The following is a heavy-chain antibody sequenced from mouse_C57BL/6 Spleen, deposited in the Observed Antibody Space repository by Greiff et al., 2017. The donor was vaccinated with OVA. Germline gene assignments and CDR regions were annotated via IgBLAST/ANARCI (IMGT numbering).Heavy chain of an antibody. CDR1: GYTFTDYE. Sequence: SGAELVRPGASVTLSCKASGYTFTDYEMHWVKQTPVHGLEWIGAIDPETGGTAYNQKFKGKAILTADKSSSTAYMELRSLTSEDSAVYYCTRTFTTVVATGDYWGQGTTLTVSS. CDR2: IDPETGGT. D-gene: IGHD1-1*01. J-gene: IGHJ2*01. CDR3: TRTFTTVVATGDY. V-gene: IGHV1-15*01.